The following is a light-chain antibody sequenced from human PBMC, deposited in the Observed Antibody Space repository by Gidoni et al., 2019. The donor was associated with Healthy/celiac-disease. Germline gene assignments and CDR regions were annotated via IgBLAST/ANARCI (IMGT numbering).Light chain of an antibody. Sequence: DIVITQSPLSLPVTPGEPASISCRSSQGLLHSNRYNYLDWYLQKPGQSPQLLIYLGYNRASGVPDRVSGSGSGTDFTLKISRVEAEDVGVYYCMQALQTPRAITFGQGTRLEIK. J-gene: IGKJ5*01. V-gene: IGKV2-28*01. CDR3: MQALQTPRAIT. CDR1: QGLLHSNRYNY. CDR2: LGY.